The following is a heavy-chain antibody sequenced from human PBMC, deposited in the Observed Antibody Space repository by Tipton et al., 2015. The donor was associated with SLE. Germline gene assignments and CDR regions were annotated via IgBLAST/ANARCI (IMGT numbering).Heavy chain of an antibody. Sequence: LRLSCTVSGGSISSYYWSWIRQPPGKGLEWIGYIYYSGITYYSPSLKSRVTISLDTSRHQLSLNLNSLTAADTAVYFCARGSVYPCVFGVFNRGGHWT. D-gene: IGHD2-2*02. J-gene: IGHJ4*03. CDR2: IYYSGIT. CDR1: GGSISSYY. CDR3: ARGSVYPCVFGVFNR. V-gene: IGHV4-59*01.